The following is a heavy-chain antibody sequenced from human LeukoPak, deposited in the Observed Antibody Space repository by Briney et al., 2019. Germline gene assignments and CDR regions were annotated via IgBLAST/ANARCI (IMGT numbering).Heavy chain of an antibody. V-gene: IGHV4-38-2*02. CDR3: ARDPRWLTPDCTSTSCYENYFDP. CDR1: GYSISSGYQ. Sequence: SETLSLTCAVSGYSISSGYQWAWIRQSPGKGLEWIGSIYHSGSAHYNPSLKSRVTISVETSKNQFSLKMYSVTAADTAVYYCARDPRWLTPDCTSTSCYENYFDPWGQGTLVTISS. CDR2: IYHSGSA. J-gene: IGHJ5*02. D-gene: IGHD2-2*01.